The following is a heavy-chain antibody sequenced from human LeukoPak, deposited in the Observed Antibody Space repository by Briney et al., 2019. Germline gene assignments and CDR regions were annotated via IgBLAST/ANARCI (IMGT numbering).Heavy chain of an antibody. CDR2: ISSSSSYI. CDR1: GFTFSSYS. Sequence: PGGSLRLSCAASGFTFSSYSMNWVRQAPGKGLEWVSSISSSSSYIYYADSVKGRFTISRDNSKNTLYLQMNSLRAEDTAVYYCAKSPYKVPGYSSGWHGVYWGQGTLVTVSS. V-gene: IGHV3-21*01. CDR3: AKSPYKVPGYSSGWHGVY. D-gene: IGHD6-19*01. J-gene: IGHJ4*02.